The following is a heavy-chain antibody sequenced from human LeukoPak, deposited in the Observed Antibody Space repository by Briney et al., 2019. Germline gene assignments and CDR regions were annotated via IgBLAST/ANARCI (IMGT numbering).Heavy chain of an antibody. CDR1: GFIFSNSY. Sequence: GGSLRLFCAASGFIFSNSYMSWVRQAPGKGLEGVAIINPDGSQRSFVDSVKGRFAISRDNAKNSLYLQMNSLSAEDTAVYYCARDPAYGALDIWGQGTTVTVSS. CDR3: ARDPAYGALDI. J-gene: IGHJ3*02. D-gene: IGHD2-21*01. V-gene: IGHV3-7*01. CDR2: INPDGSQR.